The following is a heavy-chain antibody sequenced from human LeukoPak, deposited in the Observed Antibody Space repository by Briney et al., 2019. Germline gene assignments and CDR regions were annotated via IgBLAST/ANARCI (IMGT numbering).Heavy chain of an antibody. D-gene: IGHD3-3*01. CDR3: ARGYYDFWRFDY. CDR1: GGSISNYY. CDR2: IYYSGST. Sequence: PSETLSLTCTVSGGSISNYYWSWIRQPPGKGLEWVGYIYYSGSTNYNPSLKSRVTISVDTSKNQFSLKLSSVTAADTAVYYCARGYYDFWRFDYWGQGTLVTVSS. V-gene: IGHV4-59*01. J-gene: IGHJ4*02.